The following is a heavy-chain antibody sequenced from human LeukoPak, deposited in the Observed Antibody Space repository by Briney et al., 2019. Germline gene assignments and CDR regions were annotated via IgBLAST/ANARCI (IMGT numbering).Heavy chain of an antibody. J-gene: IGHJ5*02. Sequence: GGSLRLSCAASGFTFSSSWIHWVRHAPGKGLVXXPRINSDGSSTSYADSVKGRVTISRDNAKNTLYLQMNSLRAEGTVVYYCASSGSYYRNWFDPWGQGTLVTVSS. CDR2: INSDGSST. CDR3: ASSGSYYRNWFDP. CDR1: GFTFSSSW. D-gene: IGHD1-26*01. V-gene: IGHV3-74*01.